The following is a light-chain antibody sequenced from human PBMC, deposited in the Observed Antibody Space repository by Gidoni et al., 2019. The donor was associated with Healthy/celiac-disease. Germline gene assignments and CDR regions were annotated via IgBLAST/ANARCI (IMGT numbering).Light chain of an antibody. CDR3: QQYDNWPRT. V-gene: IGKV3-15*01. J-gene: IGKJ1*01. CDR1: QSVSSK. Sequence: EIVMTQSPATLSVSPGERATLSCRASQSVSSKLAWYQQKPGQAPRLVIYGASTRATAFPARFSGSGSGTEFTLTINSLQSEDFAVYYRQQYDNWPRTFGQGTKVEIK. CDR2: GAS.